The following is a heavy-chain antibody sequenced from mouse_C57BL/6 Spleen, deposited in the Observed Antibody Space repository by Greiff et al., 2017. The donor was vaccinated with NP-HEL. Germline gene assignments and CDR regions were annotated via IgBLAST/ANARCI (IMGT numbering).Heavy chain of an antibody. J-gene: IGHJ4*01. V-gene: IGHV1-22*01. Sequence: EVQLVESGPELVKPGASVKMSCKASGYTFTDYNMHWVKQSHGKSLEWIGYINPNNGGTSYNQKFKGKATLTVNKSSSTAYMELRSLTSEDSAVYYCAKMITTVVADAMDYWGQGTSVTVSS. CDR3: AKMITTVVADAMDY. D-gene: IGHD1-1*01. CDR1: GYTFTDYN. CDR2: INPNNGGT.